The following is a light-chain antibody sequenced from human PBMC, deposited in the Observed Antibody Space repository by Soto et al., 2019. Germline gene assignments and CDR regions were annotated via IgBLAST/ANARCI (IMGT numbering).Light chain of an antibody. V-gene: IGKV3-11*01. CDR3: QQRSNWPPYT. CDR2: DAS. Sequence: EIVLTQSPATLSLSPGERATLSCRASQSVSSYLAWYQQKPGQAPRLLIYDASNRATVIPARFSGSGSGTDFTLTSSSLEPEDFAVYYCQQRSNWPPYTFGQGTKLEIK. CDR1: QSVSSY. J-gene: IGKJ2*01.